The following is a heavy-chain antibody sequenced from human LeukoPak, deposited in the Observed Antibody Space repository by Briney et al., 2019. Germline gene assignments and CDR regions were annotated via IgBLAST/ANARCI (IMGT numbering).Heavy chain of an antibody. Sequence: GGSLRLSCATSGFTFDDYAFHWVRQVPGKGLEWVSLISRDGGTTSYGDSVKGRFTISRDNSKNSLYMQMNSLKTEDSALYYCTRDFSGSYEDWGQGTLVTVSS. V-gene: IGHV3-43*02. D-gene: IGHD3-10*01. CDR1: GFTFDDYA. CDR2: ISRDGGTT. CDR3: TRDFSGSYED. J-gene: IGHJ4*02.